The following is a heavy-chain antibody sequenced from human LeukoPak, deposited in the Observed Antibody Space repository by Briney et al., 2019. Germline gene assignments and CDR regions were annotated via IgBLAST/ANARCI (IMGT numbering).Heavy chain of an antibody. CDR2: LYGGGST. J-gene: IGHJ4*02. D-gene: IGHD5-12*01. CDR1: GLTVSNNY. CDR3: ARQWGSGYFSLDY. Sequence: GGSLRLSCAASGLTVSNNYMSWVRQAPGKGLEWVSVLYGGGSTYYIDSVKGRFTISRDNSKNTPYLQMTSLRAEDTAVYYCARQWGSGYFSLDYWGQGTLVTVSS. V-gene: IGHV3-53*01.